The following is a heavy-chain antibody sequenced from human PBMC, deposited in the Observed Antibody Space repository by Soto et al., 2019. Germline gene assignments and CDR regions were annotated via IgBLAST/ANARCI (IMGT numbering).Heavy chain of an antibody. CDR2: IWYDGSNK. CDR1: GFTFSSYG. V-gene: IGHV3-33*01. D-gene: IGHD6-13*01. CDR3: ARWGIAAGDY. J-gene: IGHJ4*02. Sequence: QVQLVESGGGVVQPGRSLRLSCAASGFTFSSYGMHWVRQAPGKGLEWVAVIWYDGSNKYYADSVKGRFTISRDNSKKTLYLHMNSLRAEDTAVYYCARWGIAAGDYWGQGTLVNVSS.